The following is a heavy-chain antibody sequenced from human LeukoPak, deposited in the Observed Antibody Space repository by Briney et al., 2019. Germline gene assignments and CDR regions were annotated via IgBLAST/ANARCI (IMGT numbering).Heavy chain of an antibody. V-gene: IGHV4-31*03. CDR3: ARDSEGSSWGH. Sequence: SETLSLTCTVSGGSISSGGYYWSWIRQHPGKGLEWIGYIYYSGSTYYNPSLKSRVTISVDTSKNQSSLKLSSVTAADTAVYYCARDSEGSSWGHWGQGTLVTVSS. CDR2: IYYSGST. CDR1: GGSISSGGYY. J-gene: IGHJ4*02. D-gene: IGHD6-13*01.